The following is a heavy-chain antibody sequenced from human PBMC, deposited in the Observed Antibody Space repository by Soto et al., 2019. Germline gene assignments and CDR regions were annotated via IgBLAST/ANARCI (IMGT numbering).Heavy chain of an antibody. D-gene: IGHD2-15*01. Sequence: PGGSLRLSCVVSGFTVNNNYMSWVRQAPGKGLEWVSVIYSGGDTYYADSVKGRFTASRDNSKNTLYLQMNSLRVEDTAVYYCERYTHPGYRASYWGRGTLDPV. CDR2: IYSGGDT. CDR3: ERYTHPGYRASY. CDR1: GFTVNNNY. J-gene: IGHJ4*02. V-gene: IGHV3-66*01.